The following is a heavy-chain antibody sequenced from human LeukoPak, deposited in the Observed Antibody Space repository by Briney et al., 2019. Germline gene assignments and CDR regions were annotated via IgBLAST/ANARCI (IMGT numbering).Heavy chain of an antibody. CDR3: AAKGYSYGNNAFDI. Sequence: GGSLRLAWPAAGFTASSCGMHWARQAAGKGLGWVAVIAYDTSNKFYADSVTRRFNVARDNSKNTLYLQMNSLGAEDPAVYYCAAKGYSYGNNAFDIWGQGPMVPVSS. CDR1: GFTASSCG. J-gene: IGHJ3*02. CDR2: IAYDTSNK. D-gene: IGHD5-18*01. V-gene: IGHV3-30*03.